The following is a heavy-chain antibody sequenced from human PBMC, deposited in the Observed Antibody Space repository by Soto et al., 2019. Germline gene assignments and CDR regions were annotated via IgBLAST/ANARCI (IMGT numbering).Heavy chain of an antibody. CDR3: AKWNGYGDY. J-gene: IGHJ4*02. CDR2: VSGGSGTT. V-gene: IGHV3-23*01. D-gene: IGHD1-1*01. Sequence: EVQLLESGGGLVQPGGSLRLSCTASGFSLSTYGVTWVRQAPGKGLEWVSGVSGGSGTTHYADSVKGRFTITTDNSENTAYLQMNSLRVEDTAVYYCAKWNGYGDYWGQGTLVTVS. CDR1: GFSLSTYG.